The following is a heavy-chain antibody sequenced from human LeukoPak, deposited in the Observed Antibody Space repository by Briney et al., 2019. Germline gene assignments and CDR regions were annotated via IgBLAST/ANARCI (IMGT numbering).Heavy chain of an antibody. CDR2: ISSSSSYI. CDR1: GFTFSSYS. D-gene: IGHD3-22*01. J-gene: IGHJ4*02. Sequence: GGSLRLSCAASGFTFSSYSMNWVRQAPGKGLEWVSSISSSSSYIYYADSVKGRFTISRDNAKNSLYLQMNSLRAEDTAVYYCARDRCDSSGCYGGDFDYWGQGTLVTVSS. CDR3: ARDRCDSSGCYGGDFDY. V-gene: IGHV3-21*01.